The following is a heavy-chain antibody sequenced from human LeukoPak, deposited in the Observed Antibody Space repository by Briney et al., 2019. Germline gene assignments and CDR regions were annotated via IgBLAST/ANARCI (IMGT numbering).Heavy chain of an antibody. CDR1: GFTFSSYD. CDR2: MNPNSGNT. V-gene: IGHV1-8*01. Sequence: ASVKVSCKASGFTFSSYDMNWVRQATGQGLEGMGWMNPNSGNTGYAQKLQGRVTMTRDSSRSTAYMELSSLRTEDTAVYYCAREKILTGQGDSFDIWGQGTMVTVSS. D-gene: IGHD3-9*01. J-gene: IGHJ3*02. CDR3: AREKILTGQGDSFDI.